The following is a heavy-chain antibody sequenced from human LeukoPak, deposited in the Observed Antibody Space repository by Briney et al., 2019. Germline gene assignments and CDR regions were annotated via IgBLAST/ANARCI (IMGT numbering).Heavy chain of an antibody. Sequence: SDTLSLTCAVYGGSFSCYYWSWIRQPPGKGLEWIGEINHSGSTNYNPSLKSRVTISVDTSKNQFSLKLSSVTAADTAVYYCARQWRWFDPWGQGTLVTVSS. CDR2: INHSGST. CDR3: ARQWRWFDP. J-gene: IGHJ5*02. D-gene: IGHD6-19*01. V-gene: IGHV4-34*01. CDR1: GGSFSCYY.